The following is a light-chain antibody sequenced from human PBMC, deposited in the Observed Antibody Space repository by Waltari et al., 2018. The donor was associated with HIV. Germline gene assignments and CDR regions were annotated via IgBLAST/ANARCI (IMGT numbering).Light chain of an antibody. V-gene: IGLV2-14*01. Sequence: QSALTQPASVSGSPGQSITISCTGTSSDVGGYVYVSWYQQRPGKAPKFMIYEVSQRPSGVSNRFSGSQSGYTASLTISGLQSEDEADYYCSSYTSSSTLVVFGGGTKLTVL. J-gene: IGLJ2*01. CDR3: SSYTSSSTLVV. CDR1: SSDVGGYVY. CDR2: EVS.